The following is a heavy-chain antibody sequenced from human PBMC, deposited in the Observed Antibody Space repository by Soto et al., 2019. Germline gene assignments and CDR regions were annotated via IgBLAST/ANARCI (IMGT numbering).Heavy chain of an antibody. D-gene: IGHD1-26*01. J-gene: IGHJ4*02. V-gene: IGHV3-23*01. Sequence: EVQLLESGGGLVQPGGSLRLSCAASGFTFSSYAMSWVRQAPGKGLEWVSAISGSGGSTYYADSVKGRFTISRDNSKNTLYLQMNSLRAEDTAVYYCAEPGSYFGYYFDYWGQGTLVTVSS. CDR1: GFTFSSYA. CDR3: AEPGSYFGYYFDY. CDR2: ISGSGGST.